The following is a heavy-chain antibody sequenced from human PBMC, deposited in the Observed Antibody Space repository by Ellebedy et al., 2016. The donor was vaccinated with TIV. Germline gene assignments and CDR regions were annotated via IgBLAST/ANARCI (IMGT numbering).Heavy chain of an antibody. J-gene: IGHJ4*02. CDR1: GFTFSRHG. V-gene: IGHV3-33*01. CDR2: IYFDGTNL. CDR3: ARDEGSPVVGAQGPLDH. D-gene: IGHD1-26*01. Sequence: PGGSLRLSCSSSGFTFSRHGMHWVRQAPDRGLEWVAVIYFDGTNLHYADSVKGRFTISRDNSRNILDLEMNNVRPEDTATYFCARDEGSPVVGAQGPLDHWGQGTPVYVSS.